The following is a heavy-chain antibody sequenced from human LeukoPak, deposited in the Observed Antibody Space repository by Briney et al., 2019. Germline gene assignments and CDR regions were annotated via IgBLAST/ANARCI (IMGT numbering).Heavy chain of an antibody. CDR3: ARLITMVRGVIPSYFDY. CDR2: ISGSGGST. J-gene: IGHJ4*02. CDR1: GFTFSSYA. D-gene: IGHD3-10*01. V-gene: IGHV3-23*01. Sequence: PGGSLRLSCAASGFTFSSYAMSWVRQAPGKGLEWVSAISGSGGSTYYADSVKGRFTISRDNSKNTLYLQMNSLRAEDTAVYYCARLITMVRGVIPSYFDYWGQGTLVTVSS.